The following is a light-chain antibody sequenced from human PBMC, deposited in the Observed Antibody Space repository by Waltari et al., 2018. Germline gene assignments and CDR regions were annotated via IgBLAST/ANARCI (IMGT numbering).Light chain of an antibody. Sequence: DIQMTQSPSSLSASVGDRVTITCQASQDINNYLNWYQQKPGKAPKLLIYDASNLETGVTSRFSGSGSGTYFTFTISSLQPEDIATFYCQQYGDLPFTFGGGTKVDIK. J-gene: IGKJ4*01. CDR1: QDINNY. V-gene: IGKV1-33*01. CDR2: DAS. CDR3: QQYGDLPFT.